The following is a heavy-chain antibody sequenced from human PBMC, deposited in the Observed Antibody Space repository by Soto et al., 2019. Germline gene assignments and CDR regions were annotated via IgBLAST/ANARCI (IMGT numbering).Heavy chain of an antibody. CDR3: AKDGGRCSSTGCCCGFDP. Sequence: EVQLLESGGGLVQPGGSLRLSCAASGFTFSNYAMSWVRQAPGKGLEWVSGISDSGGRTYYADSVKGRFAISRDNSKNTLFLQMNSLRAEDTAVYYCAKDGGRCSSTGCCCGFDPWGQGTLVTVSS. D-gene: IGHD2-2*01. CDR2: ISDSGGRT. J-gene: IGHJ5*02. V-gene: IGHV3-23*01. CDR1: GFTFSNYA.